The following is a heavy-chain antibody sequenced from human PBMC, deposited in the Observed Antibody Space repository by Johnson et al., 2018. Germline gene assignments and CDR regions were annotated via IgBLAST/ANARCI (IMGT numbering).Heavy chain of an antibody. CDR1: GGSFSDYY. V-gene: IGHV4-34*01. D-gene: IGHD3-16*02. CDR3: GRGFLNYQTLTFGGVIAKDALDV. J-gene: IGHJ3*01. CDR2: INHNGNT. Sequence: QVQLQQWGAGLLRPSRTLSLTCAVSGGSFSDYYWSWIRQSPEKGLEWIGEINHNGNTNYNPSLKSRVAISVDTSKNPFFLGVNSLTAADTAVYYCGRGFLNYQTLTFGGVIAKDALDVWGQGTLVTVSS.